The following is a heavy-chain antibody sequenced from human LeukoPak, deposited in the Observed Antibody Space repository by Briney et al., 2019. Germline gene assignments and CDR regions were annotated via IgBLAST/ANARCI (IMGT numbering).Heavy chain of an antibody. CDR2: ICDNGHT. Sequence: PSETLSLTCTFSGGSFSPAHWSWIRQPPGKGLEWIGVICDNGHTDYNPSLQSRVTISVDTSKRQFSLKLSSSAAADTAVYYCATGRDPYKTGHWGQGTLVTVSS. V-gene: IGHV4-59*01. D-gene: IGHD3-10*01. CDR3: ATGRDPYKTGH. CDR1: GGSFSPAH. J-gene: IGHJ4*02.